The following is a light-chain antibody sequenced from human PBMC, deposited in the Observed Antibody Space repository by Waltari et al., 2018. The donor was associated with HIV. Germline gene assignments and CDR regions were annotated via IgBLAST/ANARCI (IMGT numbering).Light chain of an antibody. CDR1: SGSVSTSYY. V-gene: IGLV8-61*01. Sequence: QTVVTQEPSFSVSPGGTVTLTCGLNSGSVSTSYYPSWYQQTPGQTPRTLIYSTNTRSSGVPDRFSGSILGNKAALTITGAQADDESDYYCVLYMGGGIWVFGGGTNVTVL. CDR2: STN. CDR3: VLYMGGGIWV. J-gene: IGLJ3*02.